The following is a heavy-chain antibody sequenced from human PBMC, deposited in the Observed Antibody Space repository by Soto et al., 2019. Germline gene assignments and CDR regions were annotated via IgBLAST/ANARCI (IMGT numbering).Heavy chain of an antibody. V-gene: IGHV3-30*18. CDR2: ISYDGSNK. CDR3: AKVPIGAMDV. Sequence: PGGSLRLSCAASGFTFSSYGMHWVRQAPGKGLEWVAVISYDGSNKYYADSVKGRFTISRDNSKNTLYLQMNSLRAEDTAVYYCAKVPIGAMDVWGQGTTVTVSS. J-gene: IGHJ6*02. D-gene: IGHD3-22*01. CDR1: GFTFSSYG.